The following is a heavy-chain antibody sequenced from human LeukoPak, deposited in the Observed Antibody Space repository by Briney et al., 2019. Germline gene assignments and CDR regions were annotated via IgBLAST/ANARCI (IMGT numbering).Heavy chain of an antibody. Sequence: GGSLRLSCAASGFTFSSYWMHWARQAPGKGLVWVSRINSDGSSTNYADSVKGRFTISRDNSKNTLYLQMNSLRAEDTAVYYCAKSRGYSGSYLIDYWGQGTLVTVSS. CDR2: INSDGSST. CDR1: GFTFSSYW. CDR3: AKSRGYSGSYLIDY. J-gene: IGHJ4*02. D-gene: IGHD1-26*01. V-gene: IGHV3-74*01.